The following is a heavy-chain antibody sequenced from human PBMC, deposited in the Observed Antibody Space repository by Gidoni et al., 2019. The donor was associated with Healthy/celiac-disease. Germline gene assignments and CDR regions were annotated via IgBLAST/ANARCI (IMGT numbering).Heavy chain of an antibody. CDR1: GYTFTSYA. CDR3: ARDWPDYRDFNWFDP. V-gene: IGHV1-3*01. J-gene: IGHJ5*02. D-gene: IGHD4-17*01. Sequence: QVQLVQSGAEVKKPGASVKVSCKASGYTFTSYAMHWVRQAPGQRLEWMGWINAGNGNTKYSQKFQGRVTITRDTSASTAYMELSSLRSEDTAVYYCARDWPDYRDFNWFDPWGQGTLVTVSS. CDR2: INAGNGNT.